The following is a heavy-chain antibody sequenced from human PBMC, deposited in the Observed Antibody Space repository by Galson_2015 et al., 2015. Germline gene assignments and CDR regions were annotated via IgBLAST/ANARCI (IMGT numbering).Heavy chain of an antibody. CDR2: MSLSGAGT. J-gene: IGHJ4*02. Sequence: SLRLSCAASGFTLSSYAMSWVRQAPGKGLEWVSGMSLSGAGTYYADSVKGRFTISRDNSKNTLYLQMNSLRAEDTAVYYCAKYGCGNNCSARGFDYWGQGTLVTVSS. CDR3: AKYGCGNNCSARGFDY. CDR1: GFTLSSYA. V-gene: IGHV3-23*01. D-gene: IGHD5-18*01.